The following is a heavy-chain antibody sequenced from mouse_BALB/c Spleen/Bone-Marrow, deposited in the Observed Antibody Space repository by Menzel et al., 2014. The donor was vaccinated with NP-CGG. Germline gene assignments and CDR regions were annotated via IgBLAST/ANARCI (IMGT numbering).Heavy chain of an antibody. CDR2: INNGGGST. Sequence: EVKLVESGGGLVEPGGSLKLSCAASGFTFIAYTMSWVRQTPEKRLEWVAYINNGGGSTYYPDTVKGRFTISRDNAKNTLYLQMSSLKSEDTAMYYCARHGEERPVLAMDYWGQGTSVTASS. D-gene: IGHD2-14*01. CDR1: GFTFIAYT. V-gene: IGHV5-12-2*01. J-gene: IGHJ4*01. CDR3: ARHGEERPVLAMDY.